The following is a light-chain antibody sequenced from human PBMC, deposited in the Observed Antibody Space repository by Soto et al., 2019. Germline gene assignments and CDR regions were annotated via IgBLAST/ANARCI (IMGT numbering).Light chain of an antibody. J-gene: IGLJ2*01. CDR1: TGAVTSGHY. Sequence: QAVVTQEPSLTVSPGGTVTLTCGSSTGAVTSGHYPYWFQQKPGQAPRTLIYDTSNKRSWTPARFSGSLLGGKAALTLSGAQPEDEADYYCFLAYSGASYVVFGGGTKLTVL. CDR3: FLAYSGASYVV. V-gene: IGLV7-46*01. CDR2: DTS.